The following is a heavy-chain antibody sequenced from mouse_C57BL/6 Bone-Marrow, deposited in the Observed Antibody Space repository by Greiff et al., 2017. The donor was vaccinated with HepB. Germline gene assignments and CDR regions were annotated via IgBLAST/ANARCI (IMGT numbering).Heavy chain of an antibody. J-gene: IGHJ4*01. V-gene: IGHV1-82*01. CDR3: ARFRAYYSNRYYAMDY. CDR1: GYAFSSSW. Sequence: QVQLQQSGPELVKPGASVKISCKASGYAFSSSWMNWVKQRPGKGLEWIGRIYPGDGDTNYNGKFKGKATLTADKSSSTAYMQLSSLTSEYSAVYFCARFRAYYSNRYYAMDYWGQGTSVTVSS. CDR2: IYPGDGDT. D-gene: IGHD2-5*01.